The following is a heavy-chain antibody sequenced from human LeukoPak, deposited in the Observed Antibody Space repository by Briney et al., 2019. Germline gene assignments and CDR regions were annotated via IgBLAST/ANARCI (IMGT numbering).Heavy chain of an antibody. CDR1: GFTFTSSA. V-gene: IGHV1-58*02. CDR3: AASDFSSSWYYFDS. CDR2: IVVGSGNT. D-gene: IGHD6-13*01. Sequence: TSVKVSCKASGFTFTSSAMQWVRQARGQRLEWIGWIVVGSGNTNYAQKFQERVTITRDMSTSTAYMELSSLRSGDTAVYYCAASDFSSSWYYFDSWGEGALVTVSS. J-gene: IGHJ4*02.